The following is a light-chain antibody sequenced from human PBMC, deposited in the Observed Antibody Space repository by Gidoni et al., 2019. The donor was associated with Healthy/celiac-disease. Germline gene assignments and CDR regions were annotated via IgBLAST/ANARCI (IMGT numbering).Light chain of an antibody. CDR2: AAA. J-gene: IGKJ2*01. CDR1: QSSSSY. CDR3: QQRYSTPRVT. V-gene: IGKV1-39*01. Sequence: IQMTPSPSSLSASVGDRVTITFRASQSSSSYLNWYQQKPGKAPKLLIYAAASLQSGVPSRFSGSGGGTDYTITISSMQPEDVATYYCQQRYSTPRVTFGQGTKLEIK.